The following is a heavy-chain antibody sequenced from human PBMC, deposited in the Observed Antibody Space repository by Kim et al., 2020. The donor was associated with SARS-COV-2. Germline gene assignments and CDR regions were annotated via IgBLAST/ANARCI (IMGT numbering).Heavy chain of an antibody. CDR1: GFTFSSYG. D-gene: IGHD2-15*01. Sequence: GGSLRLSCAASGFTFSSYGMHWVRQAPGKGLEWVAVIWYDGSNKYYADSVKGRFTISRDNSKNTLYLQMNSLRAEDTAVYYCARGYCSGGSCDDAFDIWGQGTMVTVSS. J-gene: IGHJ3*02. CDR2: IWYDGSNK. CDR3: ARGYCSGGSCDDAFDI. V-gene: IGHV3-33*01.